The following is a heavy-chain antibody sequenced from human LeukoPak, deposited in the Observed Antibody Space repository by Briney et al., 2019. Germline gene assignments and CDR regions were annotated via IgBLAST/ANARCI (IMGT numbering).Heavy chain of an antibody. J-gene: IGHJ4*02. Sequence: SETLSLTCAVSGYSIGSGYYWGWIRQPPGKGLEWIGSIYHSESTYYDPSLKSRVTISVDTSKNQFSLKLSSVTAVDTAVYYCARHHGYSSSSHYFDYWGQGTLVAVSS. D-gene: IGHD6-6*01. CDR2: IYHSEST. V-gene: IGHV4-38-2*01. CDR1: GYSIGSGYY. CDR3: ARHHGYSSSSHYFDY.